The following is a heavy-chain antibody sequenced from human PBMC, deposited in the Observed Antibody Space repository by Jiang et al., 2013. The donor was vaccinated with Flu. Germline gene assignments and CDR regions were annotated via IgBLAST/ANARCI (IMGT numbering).Heavy chain of an antibody. CDR3: ARSLAAIPFDY. D-gene: IGHD2-15*01. Sequence: LLKPSETLSLTCAVYGGSFSGYYWSWIRQPPGKGLEWIGEINHSGSTNYNPSLKSRVTISVDTSKNQFSLKLSSVTAADTAVYYCARSLAAIPFDYWGQGTLVTVSS. J-gene: IGHJ4*02. V-gene: IGHV4-34*01. CDR2: INHSGST. CDR1: GGSFSGYY.